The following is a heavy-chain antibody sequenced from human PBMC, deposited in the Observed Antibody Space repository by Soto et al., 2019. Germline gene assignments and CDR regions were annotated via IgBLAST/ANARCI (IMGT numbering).Heavy chain of an antibody. V-gene: IGHV1-18*01. D-gene: IGHD3-22*01. CDR2: ISAYNGNT. Sequence: ASVKISCTASGYTFTSYGISWVRQAPGQGLEWMGWISAYNGNTNYAQKLQGRVTMTTDTSTSTAYMELRSLRSDDTAVYYCARSDSSGYYYYYYYGMDVWGQGTTVTVSS. CDR3: ARSDSSGYYYYYYYGMDV. J-gene: IGHJ6*02. CDR1: GYTFTSYG.